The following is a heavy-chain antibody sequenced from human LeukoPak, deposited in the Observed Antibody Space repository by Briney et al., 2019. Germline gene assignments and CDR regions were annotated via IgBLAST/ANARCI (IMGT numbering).Heavy chain of an antibody. V-gene: IGHV4-39*07. CDR3: ARAGAYMATIGDAFDI. Sequence: SETLSLTCTVSGGSISSSSYYWGWIRQPPGKGLEWIGSIYYSGSTYYNPSPKSRVTISVDTSKNQFSLKLSSVTAADTAVYYCARAGAYMATIGDAFDIWGQGTMVTVSS. CDR2: IYYSGST. J-gene: IGHJ3*02. CDR1: GGSISSSSYY. D-gene: IGHD5-24*01.